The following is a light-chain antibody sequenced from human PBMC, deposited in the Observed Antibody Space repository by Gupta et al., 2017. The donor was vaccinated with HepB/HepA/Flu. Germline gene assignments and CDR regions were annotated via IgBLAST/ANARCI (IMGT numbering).Light chain of an antibody. J-gene: IGKJ5*01. CDR1: QSIYNY. CDR2: AAF. V-gene: IGKV1-39*01. Sequence: DIHMTQSPSSLSASVGARVTITCRASQSIYNYLNWYQQKPGKAPKVLIYAAFNLQSGVPSRFSGSGSWTDFTLTISSLQPEDFATYYCQHSTSTSLTFGQGTRLEI. CDR3: QHSTSTSLT.